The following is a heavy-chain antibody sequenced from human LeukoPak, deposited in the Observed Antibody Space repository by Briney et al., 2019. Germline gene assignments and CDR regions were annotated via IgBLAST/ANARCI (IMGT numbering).Heavy chain of an antibody. V-gene: IGHV4-59*05. CDR3: ARLPRGLIRSY. CDR2: IYHGGSTDSYTGRT. D-gene: IGHD2-21*02. CDR1: GGSISSYY. J-gene: IGHJ4*02. Sequence: PSETLSLTCTVSGGSISSYYWGWIRQPPGKGLEWIGPIYHGGSTDSYTGRTYYKSSLKSRVTISVDTSNNQFSLTMASVTAADTAVYYCARLPRGLIRSYWGQGTLVTVSS.